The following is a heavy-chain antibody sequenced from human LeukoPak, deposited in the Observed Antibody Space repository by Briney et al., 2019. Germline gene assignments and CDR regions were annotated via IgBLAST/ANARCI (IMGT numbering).Heavy chain of an antibody. Sequence: GGSLRLSCAASGFTFSSYGMHWVRQAPGKGLEWVAFIRYDGSNKYYADSVKGRFTISRDNSKNTLYLQMNSLRAEDTAVYYCAKGRGLGGVAGTFGFWGQGTLVTVSS. CDR3: AKGRGLGGVAGTFGF. J-gene: IGHJ4*02. V-gene: IGHV3-30*02. D-gene: IGHD3-16*01. CDR1: GFTFSSYG. CDR2: IRYDGSNK.